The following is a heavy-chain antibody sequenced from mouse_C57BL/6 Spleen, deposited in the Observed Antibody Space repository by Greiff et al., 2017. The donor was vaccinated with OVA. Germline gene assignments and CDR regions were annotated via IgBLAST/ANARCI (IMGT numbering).Heavy chain of an antibody. V-gene: IGHV1-72*01. D-gene: IGHD1-1*02. Sequence: QVQLQQPGAELVKPGASVKLSCKASGYTFTSYWMHWVKQRPGRGLEWIGRIDPPSGGPKYNEKFKSKATLTVDKPSSTAYMQLSSLTSEYSAVYYCSRERLSWFAYWGQGTLVTVSA. J-gene: IGHJ3*01. CDR1: GYTFTSYW. CDR3: SRERLSWFAY. CDR2: IDPPSGGP.